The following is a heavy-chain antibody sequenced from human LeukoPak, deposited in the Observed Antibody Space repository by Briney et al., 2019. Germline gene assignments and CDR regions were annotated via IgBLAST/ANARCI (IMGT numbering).Heavy chain of an antibody. V-gene: IGHV3-30-3*01. CDR2: ISYGGDKE. D-gene: IGHD3-9*01. J-gene: IGHJ6*02. Sequence: GGSLRLSCATSGFTFSSYAMHWVRQAPGKGLEWVAVISYGGDKEYYADSVKGRFTISRDNSRSALYLQMNSLRTEDTAVYYCARDPPTDTYYDILTGYYSPIYYYGMDVWGQGTTVTVSS. CDR3: ARDPPTDTYYDILTGYYSPIYYYGMDV. CDR1: GFTFSSYA.